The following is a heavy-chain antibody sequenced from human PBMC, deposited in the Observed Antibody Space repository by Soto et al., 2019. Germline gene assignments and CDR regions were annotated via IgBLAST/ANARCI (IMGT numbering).Heavy chain of an antibody. CDR3: AREVLGYCSSTSCYGYYYYGMDV. Sequence: SETLSLTCTVSGGSISSYYWSWVRQPAGKGLEWIGRIYTSGSTNYNPSLKSRVTMSVDTSKNQFSLKLSSVTAADTAVYYCAREVLGYCSSTSCYGYYYYGMDVWGQGTTVTVSS. D-gene: IGHD2-2*01. CDR1: GGSISSYY. CDR2: IYTSGST. V-gene: IGHV4-4*07. J-gene: IGHJ6*02.